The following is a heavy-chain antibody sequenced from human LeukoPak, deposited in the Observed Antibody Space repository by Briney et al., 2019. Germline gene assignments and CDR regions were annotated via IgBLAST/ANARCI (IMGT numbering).Heavy chain of an antibody. CDR1: GGSFSGYY. CDR3: ARGYDFWSGYTY. CDR2: INHSGST. J-gene: IGHJ4*02. D-gene: IGHD3-3*01. Sequence: RSSETLSLTCALYGGSFSGYYWSWTRQPPGKGLEWGGEINHSGSTNYNPSLKGRVTISVDTSKNQFSLNLSSVTAADTAVYYCARGYDFWSGYTYWGQGTLVTVSS. V-gene: IGHV4-34*01.